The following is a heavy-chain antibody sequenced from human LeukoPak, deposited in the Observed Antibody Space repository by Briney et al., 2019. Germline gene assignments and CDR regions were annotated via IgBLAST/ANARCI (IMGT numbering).Heavy chain of an antibody. CDR3: AKVRYFGPSAFDI. V-gene: IGHV3-30*02. Sequence: SGGSLRLSCSASGFTFSRSGIHWVRQAPGKGLEWVPLVWCDANIKHYAESVKGRFTIPRDNSKNTLYLQMNSLRAEDTAVYYCAKVRYFGPSAFDIWGQGTMVTVSS. D-gene: IGHD3-9*01. J-gene: IGHJ3*02. CDR1: GFTFSRSG. CDR2: VWCDANIK.